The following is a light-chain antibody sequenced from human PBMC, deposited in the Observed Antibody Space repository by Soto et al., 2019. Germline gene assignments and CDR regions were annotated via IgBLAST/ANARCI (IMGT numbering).Light chain of an antibody. J-gene: IGLJ1*01. CDR2: EVT. Sequence: QSALTQPASVSGSPGQSITLSCTGTSSDIGDYKYVSWYQQHPGKAPKLMIYEVTNRPSGVSNRFSGSKSGNTASLTISGLQAEDEADYYCSSYTISSTYVFGTGTKLTVL. V-gene: IGLV2-14*01. CDR3: SSYTISSTYV. CDR1: SSDIGDYKY.